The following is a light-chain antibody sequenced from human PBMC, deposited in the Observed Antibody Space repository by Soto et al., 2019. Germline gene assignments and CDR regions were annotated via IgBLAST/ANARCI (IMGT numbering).Light chain of an antibody. Sequence: DIVMTQSPLSLPVTPGEPASISCRSSQSLLHSSGYNYLDWYLQKPGQSPQLLIYLGSNRASGVPDRLSGSGSGTDFTLKISRVEAEDVGVYCCLQALQTPLTFGPGTKRDI. J-gene: IGKJ3*01. CDR3: LQALQTPLT. CDR1: QSLLHSSGYNY. V-gene: IGKV2-28*01. CDR2: LGS.